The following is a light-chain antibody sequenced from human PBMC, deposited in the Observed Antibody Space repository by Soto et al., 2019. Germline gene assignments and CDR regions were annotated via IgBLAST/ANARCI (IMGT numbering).Light chain of an antibody. J-gene: IGLJ1*01. CDR3: SSYAGSSNV. CDR2: DVS. CDR1: SSDVGAYNY. V-gene: IGLV2-11*01. Sequence: QSVLTQPRSVSGSPGQSVTISCTGTSSDVGAYNYVSWYQRHAGKGPKLIIHDVSARPSGVPDHFSGSKSGNTASLTVSGLQAEDEADYYCSSYAGSSNVFGTGTKVTVL.